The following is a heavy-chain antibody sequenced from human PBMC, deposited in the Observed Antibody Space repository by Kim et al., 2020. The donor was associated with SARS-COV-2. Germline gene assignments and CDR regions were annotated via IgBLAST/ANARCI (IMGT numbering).Heavy chain of an antibody. D-gene: IGHD2-2*01. V-gene: IGHV3-30*18. CDR1: GFPFSRYG. Sequence: GGSLRLSCAASGFPFSRYGIHWVRQAPGKGLEWVAVISNDGGGKKYFADSVKGRFTISRDNSKNTVYLQMNSLRPDDTAMYYCAKALFTGSTSDWGGVGYYYYYYAVDVWGQGTMVTVSS. J-gene: IGHJ6*02. CDR3: AKALFTGSTSDWGGVGYYYYYYAVDV. CDR2: ISNDGGGKK.